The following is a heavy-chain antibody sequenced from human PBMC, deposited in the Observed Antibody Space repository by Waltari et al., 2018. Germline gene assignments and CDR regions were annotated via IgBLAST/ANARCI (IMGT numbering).Heavy chain of an antibody. J-gene: IGHJ3*02. CDR3: ARDALRGPTISDAFDI. CDR2: IIPIFGTA. V-gene: IGHV1-69*01. CDR1: GGTFSSYA. Sequence: QVQLVQSGAEVKKPGSSVKVSCKASGGTFSSYAISWVRQAPGQGLEWMGGIIPIFGTANDAQKCQGRVTITADESTSTAYMELSSLRSEDTAVYYCARDALRGPTISDAFDIWGQGTMVTVSS. D-gene: IGHD3-16*01.